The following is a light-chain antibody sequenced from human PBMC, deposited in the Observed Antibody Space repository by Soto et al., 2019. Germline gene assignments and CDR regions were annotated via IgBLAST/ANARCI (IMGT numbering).Light chain of an antibody. CDR3: QQYGSSPLT. CDR2: GAS. Sequence: EIVLTQSPGTLSLSPGERATLSCRASQSVSSSYLAWYQQKPGQAPRLLISGASRRTTGIPDRFSGSGSGTDFTLTISRLEPDDFAIYYCQQYGSSPLTFGGGTKVDI. CDR1: QSVSSSY. V-gene: IGKV3-20*01. J-gene: IGKJ4*01.